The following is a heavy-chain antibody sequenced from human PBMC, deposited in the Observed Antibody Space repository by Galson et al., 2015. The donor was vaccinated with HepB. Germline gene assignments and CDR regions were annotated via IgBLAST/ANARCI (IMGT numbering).Heavy chain of an antibody. CDR1: GDSISSSSDY. J-gene: IGHJ4*02. Sequence: ETLSLTCTVSGDSISSSSDYWGWIRQPPGKGLEWIGTIYYRGTTYYTPSLKSRVTISIDTSKNQFSLKLSSVTAADTAMYYCAKQPLGTYYFDYWGQGTLVTVSS. CDR3: AKQPLGTYYFDY. V-gene: IGHV4-39*01. CDR2: IYYRGTT. D-gene: IGHD1-1*01.